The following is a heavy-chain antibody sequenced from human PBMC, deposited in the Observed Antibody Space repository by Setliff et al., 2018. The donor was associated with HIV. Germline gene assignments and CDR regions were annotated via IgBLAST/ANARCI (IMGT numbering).Heavy chain of an antibody. CDR3: GRLSDTAMASFDS. V-gene: IGHV4-4*07. CDR1: GGYINNYY. J-gene: IGHJ4*02. CDR2: LYIRTGTT. Sequence: ASETLSLTCTVSGGYINNYYWSWIRQPAGKGLEWIGHLYIRTGTTNYSPSLKGRVTISLDTSNNQFSLSLSSVTASDTAIYYCGRLSDTAMASFDSWGQGTLVTVSS. D-gene: IGHD5-18*01.